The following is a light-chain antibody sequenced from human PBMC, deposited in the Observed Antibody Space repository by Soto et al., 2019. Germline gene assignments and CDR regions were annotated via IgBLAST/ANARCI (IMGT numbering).Light chain of an antibody. CDR3: TSYAVGINVV. CDR2: EVN. V-gene: IGLV2-8*01. CDR1: SSDVGYYNY. J-gene: IGLJ2*01. Sequence: QSALTQPPSASGSPGQSVTISCTGTSSDVGYYNYVSWYQQHPGKAPKLIIYEVNKWPSGVPDRFSGSKSGNTASLTVSGLQAEDEAEYYCTSYAVGINVVFGGGTKLTVL.